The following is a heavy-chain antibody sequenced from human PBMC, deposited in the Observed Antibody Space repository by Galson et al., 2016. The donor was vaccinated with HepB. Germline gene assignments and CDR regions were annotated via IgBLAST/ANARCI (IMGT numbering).Heavy chain of an antibody. CDR3: ARDGSRDIAATGFDY. CDR1: GGSISSSSYY. Sequence: SETLSLTCTVSGGSISSSSYYWGWIRQPPGKGLEWVGSIYYSGSTYYNPSFKSRVSVSLDTSQNQFSLKLSSVTAADTAVYYCARDGSRDIAATGFDYWGQGILVTVSS. V-gene: IGHV4-39*07. CDR2: IYYSGST. D-gene: IGHD6-13*01. J-gene: IGHJ4*02.